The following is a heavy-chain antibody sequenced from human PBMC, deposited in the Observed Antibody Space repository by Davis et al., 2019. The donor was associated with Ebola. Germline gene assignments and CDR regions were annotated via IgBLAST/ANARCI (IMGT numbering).Heavy chain of an antibody. Sequence: SETLSLTCAVSGGSISSSNWWSWVRQPPGKGLEWIGEIYHSGSTNYNPSLKSRVTISVDTSKNQFSLKLSSVTAADTAVYYCARSRGSSSWYSHYYYGMDVWGQGTTVTVSS. CDR2: IYHSGST. CDR3: ARSRGSSSWYSHYYYGMDV. V-gene: IGHV4-4*02. D-gene: IGHD6-13*01. CDR1: GGSISSSNW. J-gene: IGHJ6*02.